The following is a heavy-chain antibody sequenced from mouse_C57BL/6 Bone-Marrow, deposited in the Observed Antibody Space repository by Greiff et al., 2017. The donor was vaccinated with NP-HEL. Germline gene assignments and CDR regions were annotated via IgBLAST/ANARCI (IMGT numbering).Heavy chain of an antibody. J-gene: IGHJ1*03. CDR2: IDPSDSYT. Sequence: QVQLQQPGAELVKPGASVKLSCKASGYTFTSYWMQWVKQRPGQGLEWIGEIDPSDSYTNYNQKFKGKATLTVDTSSSTAYMQLSSLTSEDSAVYYCARLGWDGYFDGWGTGTTVTVSS. CDR1: GYTFTSYW. CDR3: ARLGWDGYFDG. V-gene: IGHV1-50*01. D-gene: IGHD4-1*01.